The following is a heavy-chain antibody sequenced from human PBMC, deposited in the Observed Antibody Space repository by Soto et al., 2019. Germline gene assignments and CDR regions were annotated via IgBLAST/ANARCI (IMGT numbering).Heavy chain of an antibody. CDR3: AREGGSGNYRCYAMDV. Sequence: QVQLVQSGAEVKKPGSSVKVSCKASGGTFSSYAISWVRQAPGQGLEWMGGIIPIFGTANYAQKVQGRVTITADESTSTAYMELRSLRSEDTAVYYCAREGGSGNYRCYAMDVWVQGTTVTVSS. D-gene: IGHD3-10*01. CDR2: IIPIFGTA. J-gene: IGHJ6*02. CDR1: GGTFSSYA. V-gene: IGHV1-69*12.